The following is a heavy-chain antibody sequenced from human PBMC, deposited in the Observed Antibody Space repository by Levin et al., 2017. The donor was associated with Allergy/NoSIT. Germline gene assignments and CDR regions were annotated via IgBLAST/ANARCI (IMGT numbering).Heavy chain of an antibody. CDR1: GGSFSGYY. D-gene: IGHD6-13*01. J-gene: IGHJ4*02. Sequence: PSETLSLTCAVYGGSFSGYYWSWIRQPPGKGLEWIGEINHSGSTNYNPSLKSRVTISVDTSKHQFSLKLSSVTAADTAVYYCARSRVRSSRYFDYWGQGTLVTVSS. CDR2: INHSGST. V-gene: IGHV4-34*01. CDR3: ARSRVRSSRYFDY.